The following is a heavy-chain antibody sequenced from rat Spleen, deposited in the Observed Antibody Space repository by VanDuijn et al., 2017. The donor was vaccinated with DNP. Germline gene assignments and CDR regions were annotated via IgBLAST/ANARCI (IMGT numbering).Heavy chain of an antibody. CDR3: ATALGDY. CDR2: ISYEGSTT. CDR1: GITFSDHN. J-gene: IGHJ2*01. V-gene: IGHV5-22*01. Sequence: EVQLVETGGGLVQPGRSLKLSCVASGITFSDHNMAWVRQAPKKGLEWVASISYEGSTTYYGDSVKGRCTISRDTAKSTQYLQMDSLRSEDTATYYCATALGDYWGQGVMVTVSS.